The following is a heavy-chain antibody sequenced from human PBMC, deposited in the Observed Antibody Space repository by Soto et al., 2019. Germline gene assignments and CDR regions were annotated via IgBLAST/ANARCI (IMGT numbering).Heavy chain of an antibody. Sequence: SQTLSLTCAISGDSASSNSAAWNWIRQSPSRGLEWLGRTYYRSKWYNDYAGSVKSRITVNPDTSKNQFSLQLNSVTPEATAAYYCARASLVATIGGYHAFDIWGQGTMGTVS. D-gene: IGHD5-12*01. J-gene: IGHJ3*02. V-gene: IGHV6-1*01. CDR2: TYYRSKWYN. CDR1: GDSASSNSAA. CDR3: ARASLVATIGGYHAFDI.